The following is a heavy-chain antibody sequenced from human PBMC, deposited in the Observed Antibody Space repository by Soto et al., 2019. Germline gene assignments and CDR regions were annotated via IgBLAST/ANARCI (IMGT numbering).Heavy chain of an antibody. CDR3: ATANYYDSSGYYMAY. CDR2: IWYDGSNK. Sequence: PGGSLRLSCAASGFTFSSYGMHWVRQAPGKGLEWVAVIWYDGSNKYYADSVKGRFTISRDNSKNTLYPQMNSLRAEDTAVYYCATANYYDSSGYYMAYWGQGTLVTVSS. CDR1: GFTFSSYG. J-gene: IGHJ4*02. V-gene: IGHV3-33*08. D-gene: IGHD3-22*01.